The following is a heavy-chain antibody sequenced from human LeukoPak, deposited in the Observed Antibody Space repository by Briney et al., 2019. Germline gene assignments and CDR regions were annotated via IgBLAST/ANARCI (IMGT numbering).Heavy chain of an antibody. D-gene: IGHD3-3*01. V-gene: IGHV4-34*01. Sequence: SETLSLTCAVYGGSFSGYYWSWIRQPPGKGLEWIGEINHSGSTNYNPSLKSRVTISVDTSKNQFSLKLSSVTAADTAVYYCAREYYDFWSGYLYYYYGMDVWGQGTTVTASS. J-gene: IGHJ6*02. CDR3: AREYYDFWSGYLYYYYGMDV. CDR1: GGSFSGYY. CDR2: INHSGST.